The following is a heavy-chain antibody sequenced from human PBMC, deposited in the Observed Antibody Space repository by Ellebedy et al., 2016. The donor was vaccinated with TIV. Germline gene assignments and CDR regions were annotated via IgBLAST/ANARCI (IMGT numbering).Heavy chain of an antibody. CDR1: GFTFSRYW. CDR3: ARLTGGTCYCAFNI. J-gene: IGHJ3*02. CDR2: INQHESEK. Sequence: GESLKISCAASGFTFSRYWMSWVRQAPGKGLEWVANINQHESEKNYVDSVRGRFTISRDNAKNSLYLQMNSLRAEDTTVYYCARLTGGTCYCAFNIWGQGTMVTVSS. D-gene: IGHD2-15*01. V-gene: IGHV3-7*01.